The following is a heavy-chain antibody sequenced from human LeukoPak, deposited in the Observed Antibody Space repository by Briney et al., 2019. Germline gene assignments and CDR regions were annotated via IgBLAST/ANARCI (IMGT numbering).Heavy chain of an antibody. V-gene: IGHV1-2*02. Sequence: ASVKLPCNACGYTFTGYYIHWVRQAPGQALVWMGWINPNSGGTNYAQKFQGRLTMTSHASINTAYMELSRLRSDDTALYYCASGSYYDSSVYSGVRLFDYWGQGTPVTVPS. J-gene: IGHJ4*02. CDR3: ASGSYYDSSVYSGVRLFDY. CDR2: INPNSGGT. D-gene: IGHD3-22*01. CDR1: GYTFTGYY.